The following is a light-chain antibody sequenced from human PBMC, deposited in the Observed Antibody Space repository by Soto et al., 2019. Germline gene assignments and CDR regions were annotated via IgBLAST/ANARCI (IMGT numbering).Light chain of an antibody. V-gene: IGLV1-44*01. CDR1: SSNIGSHT. J-gene: IGLJ1*01. CDR2: TND. Sequence: QSVLTQPPSASGTPGQRVTISCSGGSSNIGSHTVNWYQQLPGTAPKLLIYTNDQRPSGVPDRFSGSKSGTSASLAISGLQPEDEADYYCAAWDDSLNALFGTGTKVTVL. CDR3: AAWDDSLNAL.